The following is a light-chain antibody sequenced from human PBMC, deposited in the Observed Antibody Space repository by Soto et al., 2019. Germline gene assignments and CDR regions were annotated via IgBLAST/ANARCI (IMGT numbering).Light chain of an antibody. J-gene: IGKJ4*01. Sequence: PGERATLSCRASQSVGSSYLAWYQQKPGQAHRLLMYGASSRATGIPDRFNGSGSGTDFTLTISRLEPEESAVYYCQQYGSSALTVGGGTKVDIK. V-gene: IGKV3-20*01. CDR3: QQYGSSALT. CDR1: QSVGSSY. CDR2: GAS.